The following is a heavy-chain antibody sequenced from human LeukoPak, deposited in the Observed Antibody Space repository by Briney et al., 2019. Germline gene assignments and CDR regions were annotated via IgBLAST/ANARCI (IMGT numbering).Heavy chain of an antibody. D-gene: IGHD3-10*01. J-gene: IGHJ6*02. Sequence: ASVKVSCKASGYTFTSYDINWVRQAPGQGLEWMGWMNPNSGNTGYAQKFQGRVTMTRNTSISTAYMELSSLRSEDTAVYYCARYYYGSGSDDYYYGMDVWGQGTTVTVSS. CDR3: ARYYYGSGSDDYYYGMDV. CDR2: MNPNSGNT. V-gene: IGHV1-8*01. CDR1: GYTFTSYD.